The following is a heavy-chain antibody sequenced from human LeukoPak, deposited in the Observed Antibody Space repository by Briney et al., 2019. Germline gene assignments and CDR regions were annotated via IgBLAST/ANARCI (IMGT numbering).Heavy chain of an antibody. D-gene: IGHD5-18*01. CDR3: ARTDSGYSSSFDY. J-gene: IGHJ4*02. Sequence: ASVKVSCKASGYTFTGYYMHWVRQAPGQGLEWMGWINPNSGGTHYAQKFQGRLTMTRDTSISTAYMELSRLRSDDTAVYYCARTDSGYSSSFDYWGQGTLVTVSS. CDR2: INPNSGGT. CDR1: GYTFTGYY. V-gene: IGHV1-2*02.